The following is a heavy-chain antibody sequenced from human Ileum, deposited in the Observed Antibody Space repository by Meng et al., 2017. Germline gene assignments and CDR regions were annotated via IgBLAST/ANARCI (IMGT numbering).Heavy chain of an antibody. D-gene: IGHD3-3*01. V-gene: IGHV4-31*03. Sequence: QVQLQESGPGLVKPSQTPSLTCTVSCDSISSGNYYWSWIRQHPGKGLEWIGYIYSSGTTYYNPSLKSRVTISVDTSKSQFSLNLSSVTAADTAVYYCARTYNFRSGYYEWFDPWGQGTLVTVSS. CDR1: CDSISSGNYY. CDR3: ARTYNFRSGYYEWFDP. CDR2: IYSSGTT. J-gene: IGHJ5*02.